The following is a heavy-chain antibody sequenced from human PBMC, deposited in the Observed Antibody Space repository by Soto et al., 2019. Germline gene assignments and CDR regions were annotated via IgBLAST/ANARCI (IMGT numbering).Heavy chain of an antibody. CDR2: IIPIFGTA. V-gene: IGHV1-69*06. CDR1: GGTFSSYA. D-gene: IGHD5-18*01. CDR3: ARVDTAGWLGYYYYGMDV. J-gene: IGHJ6*02. Sequence: SVKVSCKASGGTFSSYAISWVRQAPGQGLEWMGGIIPIFGTANYAQKFQGRVTITADKSTSTAYMELSSLRSEDTAVYYCARVDTAGWLGYYYYGMDVWGQGTTVTVSS.